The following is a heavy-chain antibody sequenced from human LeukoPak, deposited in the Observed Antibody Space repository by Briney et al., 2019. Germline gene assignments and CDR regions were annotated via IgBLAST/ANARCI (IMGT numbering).Heavy chain of an antibody. CDR1: GFTFSSYG. CDR2: ISYDGSNK. CDR3: AKDSGDSSGWYPLDS. D-gene: IGHD6-19*01. V-gene: IGHV3-30*18. Sequence: GRSLRLSCAASGFTFSSYGMQWVRQAPGKGLEWVAVISYDGSNKYYADSVKGRFTISRDNSKNTLYLQMNSLRAEDTAVFFCAKDSGDSSGWYPLDSWGQGTPVTVSS. J-gene: IGHJ4*02.